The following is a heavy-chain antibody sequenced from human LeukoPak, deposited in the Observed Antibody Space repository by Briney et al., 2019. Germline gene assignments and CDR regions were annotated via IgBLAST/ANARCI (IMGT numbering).Heavy chain of an antibody. CDR2: IYSGGST. D-gene: IGHD6-13*01. V-gene: IGHV3-53*01. CDR3: ARCSSSWYLDY. J-gene: IGHJ4*02. CDR1: GFTVSSNY. Sequence: GGSLRLSCAASGFTVSSNYMSWVRQAPGKGLEWVSVIYSGGSTYYADSVKGRFTISRDNSKNTLYLQMNSLRAEDTAVYYCARCSSSWYLDYWGQGTLVTVSP.